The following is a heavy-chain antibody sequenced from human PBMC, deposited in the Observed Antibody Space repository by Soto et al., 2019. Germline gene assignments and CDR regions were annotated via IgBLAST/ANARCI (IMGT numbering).Heavy chain of an antibody. CDR1: GFTFDDYA. D-gene: IGHD3-22*01. J-gene: IGHJ4*02. CDR2: ISWNSGSI. V-gene: IGHV3-9*01. Sequence: GGSLRLSCAASGFTFDDYAMHWVRQAPGKGLEWVSGISWNSGSIGYADSVKGRFTISRDNAKNSLYLQMNSLRAEDTALYYCARSVGGYYDNKFLLDYWGEGTLVTVSS. CDR3: ARSVGGYYDNKFLLDY.